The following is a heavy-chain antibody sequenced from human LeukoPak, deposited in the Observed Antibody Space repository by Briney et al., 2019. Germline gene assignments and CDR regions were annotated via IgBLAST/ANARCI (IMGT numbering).Heavy chain of an antibody. CDR1: GFTFSSNA. CDR2: ISGTGGST. Sequence: GGSLRLSCAASGFTFSSNAMNWVRQAPGKGLEWVSGISGTGGSTYYADSVKGRFTISRDNSKNTLYLQMNSLRAEDTAVYYCAKSSGFSYGPPYAFDIWGQGTMVTVSS. D-gene: IGHD5-18*01. J-gene: IGHJ3*02. V-gene: IGHV3-23*01. CDR3: AKSSGFSYGPPYAFDI.